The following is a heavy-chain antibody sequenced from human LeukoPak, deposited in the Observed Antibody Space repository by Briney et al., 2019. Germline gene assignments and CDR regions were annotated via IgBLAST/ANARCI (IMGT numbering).Heavy chain of an antibody. D-gene: IGHD2-2*02. CDR2: ISHSGST. J-gene: IGHJ6*03. Sequence: SETLSLTCAVSGGSFSGYYWSWIRQPPGKGLEWIGEISHSGSTNYNPSLKSRVTISVDTSKNQFSLKLSSVTAADTAVYYCARGKRDIVVVPAAIHYYYYMDVWGKGTTVTVSS. V-gene: IGHV4-34*01. CDR1: GGSFSGYY. CDR3: ARGKRDIVVVPAAIHYYYYMDV.